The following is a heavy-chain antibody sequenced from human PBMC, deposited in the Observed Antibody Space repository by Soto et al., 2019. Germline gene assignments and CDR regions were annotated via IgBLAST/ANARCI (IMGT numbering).Heavy chain of an antibody. Sequence: EVQLLESGGGLVQPGGSLRLSCVASGLTFSSYAMSWVRQAPGKGLEWVSIISDSGDGTYYADSVRGRFTISRDNSKNTLDRQMNSLRAEDTAVYYCTYFDYWGQGTLVTVSS. CDR1: GLTFSSYA. CDR2: ISDSGDGT. J-gene: IGHJ4*02. V-gene: IGHV3-23*01. CDR3: TYFDY.